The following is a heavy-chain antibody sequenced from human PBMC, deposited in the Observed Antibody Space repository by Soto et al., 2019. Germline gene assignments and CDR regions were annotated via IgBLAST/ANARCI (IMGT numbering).Heavy chain of an antibody. V-gene: IGHV4-39*01. Sequence: SETLSLTCTVSGGSISSSSYYWGWIRQPPGKGLEWIGSIYYSGSTYYNPSLKSRVTISVDTSKNQFSLKLSSVTAADTAVYYCARLALGSYLGNWFDPWGQGTLVTVSS. CDR3: ARLALGSYLGNWFDP. CDR1: GGSISSSSYY. J-gene: IGHJ5*02. D-gene: IGHD1-26*01. CDR2: IYYSGST.